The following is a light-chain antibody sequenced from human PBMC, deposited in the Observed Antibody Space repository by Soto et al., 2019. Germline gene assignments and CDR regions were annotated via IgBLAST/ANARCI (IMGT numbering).Light chain of an antibody. CDR3: CSYAGSSTYVV. V-gene: IGLV2-23*01. CDR1: SSDVGTYKL. J-gene: IGLJ2*01. CDR2: EGS. Sequence: QSALTQPASVSGSPGQSITISCTETSSDVGTYKLVSWYRQHPGKAPKLMIYEGSKRPSGVSNRFSGSTSANTASLTISGLQAEDEADYYCCSYAGSSTYVVFGGGTKLTVL.